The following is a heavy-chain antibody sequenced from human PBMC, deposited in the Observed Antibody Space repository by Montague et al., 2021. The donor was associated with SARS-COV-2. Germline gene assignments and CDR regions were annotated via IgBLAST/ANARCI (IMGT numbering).Heavy chain of an antibody. Sequence: SETLSLTCTVSGYSISSGYYWGWIRQPPGKGLEWIGSIYHSGSTYYNPXXKSRVTISVDTSKNQFSLKLSSVTAADTAVYYCARVRSITMIVVVITPMGWVDPWGQGTLVTVSS. CDR2: IYHSGST. CDR3: ARVRSITMIVVVITPMGWVDP. V-gene: IGHV4-38-2*02. CDR1: GYSISSGYY. J-gene: IGHJ5*02. D-gene: IGHD3-22*01.